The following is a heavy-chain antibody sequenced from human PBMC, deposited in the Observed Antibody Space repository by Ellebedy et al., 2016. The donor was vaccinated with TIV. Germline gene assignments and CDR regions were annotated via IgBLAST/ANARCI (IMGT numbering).Heavy chain of an antibody. J-gene: IGHJ4*02. CDR1: GGTFRSFSSFP. Sequence: SVKVSCKASGGTFRSFSSFPTSWVRQAPGQGLEWMGRIIPILGLVNYAQKFQGRVTITADKSTSTAYMELSSLRSEDTAVYYCARAESLYDSSSYGGGDSWGQGTLVTISS. CDR2: IIPILGLV. CDR3: ARAESLYDSSSYGGGDS. V-gene: IGHV1-69*04. D-gene: IGHD3-22*01.